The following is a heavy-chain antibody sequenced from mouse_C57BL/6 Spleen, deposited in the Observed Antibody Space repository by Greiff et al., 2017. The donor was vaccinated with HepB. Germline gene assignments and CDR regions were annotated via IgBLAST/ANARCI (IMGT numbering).Heavy chain of an antibody. CDR3: AKGSGRDNFYYYGSSPFAY. J-gene: IGHJ3*01. CDR1: GFSLTSYG. D-gene: IGHD1-1*01. V-gene: IGHV2-3*01. CDR2: IWGDGST. Sequence: VKLVESGPGLVAPSQSLSITCTVSGFSLTSYGVSWVRQPPGKGLEWLGVIWGDGSTNYHSALISRLSISKDNSKSQVFLKLNSLQTDDTATYYCAKGSGRDNFYYYGSSPFAYWGQGTLVTVSA.